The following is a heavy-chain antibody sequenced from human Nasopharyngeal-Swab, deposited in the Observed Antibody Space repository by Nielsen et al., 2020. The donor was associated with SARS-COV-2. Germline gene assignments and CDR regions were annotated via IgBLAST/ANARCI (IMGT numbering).Heavy chain of an antibody. CDR1: GGSISSSSYY. J-gene: IGHJ4*02. CDR2: INHSGST. CDR3: ARGHLRDGYNYGY. D-gene: IGHD5-24*01. Sequence: SETLSLTCTVSGGSISSSSYYWGWIRQPPGKGLEWIGEINHSGSTNYNPSLKSRVTISVDTSKNQFSLKLSSVTAADTAVYYCARGHLRDGYNYGYWGQGTLVTVSS. V-gene: IGHV4-39*07.